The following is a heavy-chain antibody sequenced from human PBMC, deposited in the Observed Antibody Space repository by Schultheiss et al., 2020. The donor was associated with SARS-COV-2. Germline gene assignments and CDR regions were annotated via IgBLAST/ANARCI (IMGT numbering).Heavy chain of an antibody. CDR3: AKDPNRRQCLGAYDY. CDR1: GFTFSSYA. J-gene: IGHJ4*02. Sequence: GESLKISCAASGFTFSSYAMSWVRQAPGKGLEWVSAISGSGGSTYYADSVKGRFTISRDNSKNTLYLQMNSLRAEDTAVYYCAKDPNRRQCLGAYDYWGQGTLVTVSS. CDR2: ISGSGGST. V-gene: IGHV3-23*01. D-gene: IGHD6-19*01.